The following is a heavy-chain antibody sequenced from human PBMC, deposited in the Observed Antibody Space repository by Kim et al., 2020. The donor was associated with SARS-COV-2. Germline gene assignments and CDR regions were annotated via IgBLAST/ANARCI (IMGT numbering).Heavy chain of an antibody. Sequence: ASVKVSCKASGYTFTSYGISWVRQAPGQGLEWMGWISAYNGNTNYAQKLQGRVTMTTDTSTSTAYMELRSLRSDDTAVYYCARGLSTDFYYYYYGMDVWGQGTTGTVS. CDR2: ISAYNGNT. CDR3: ARGLSTDFYYYYYGMDV. D-gene: IGHD4-4*01. CDR1: GYTFTSYG. V-gene: IGHV1-18*01. J-gene: IGHJ6*02.